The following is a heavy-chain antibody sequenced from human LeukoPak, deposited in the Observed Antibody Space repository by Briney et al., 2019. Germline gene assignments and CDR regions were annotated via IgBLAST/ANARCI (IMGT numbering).Heavy chain of an antibody. V-gene: IGHV3-21*01. CDR3: ARGGTAMGFDY. Sequence: PGGSLRLSCAASGFTFRSYSMNWFRQAPGKGLGWVSSISSSSSYIYYADSVKGRFTISRDNAKNSLYLQMNSLRAEDTAVYYCARGGTAMGFDYWGQGTLVTVSS. J-gene: IGHJ4*02. D-gene: IGHD5-18*01. CDR1: GFTFRSYS. CDR2: ISSSSSYI.